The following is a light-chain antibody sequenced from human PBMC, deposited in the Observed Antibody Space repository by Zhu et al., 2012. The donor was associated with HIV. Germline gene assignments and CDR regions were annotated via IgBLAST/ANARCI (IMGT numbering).Light chain of an antibody. CDR2: GTS. CDR1: QTVGQY. J-gene: IGKJ2*01. Sequence: DIQMTQSPSSLSVSVGDRVTITCRASQTVGQYLHWYQQKSGKAPNLLIYGTSTLQTGVPSRFSGDGFGTDFTLTISSLQPEDFATYYCLQSYTTPYTFGLGDQPRDQT. V-gene: IGKV1-39*01. CDR3: LQSYTTPYT.